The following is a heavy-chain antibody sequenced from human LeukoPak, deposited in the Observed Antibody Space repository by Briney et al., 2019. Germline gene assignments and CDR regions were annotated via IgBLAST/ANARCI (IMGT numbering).Heavy chain of an antibody. J-gene: IGHJ5*01. Sequence: PGRSLRLSCAASGFTFSSYAMHWVRQAPGKGLEWVAVVWYDRSKTYSADSVKGRITISRDDSKNTLYLQMNSLRAEDTAVYYCAKDGGLWVSAHWGDSWGRGTLVIVSS. V-gene: IGHV3-33*06. CDR3: AKDGGLWVSAHWGDS. CDR2: VWYDRSKT. D-gene: IGHD7-27*01. CDR1: GFTFSSYA.